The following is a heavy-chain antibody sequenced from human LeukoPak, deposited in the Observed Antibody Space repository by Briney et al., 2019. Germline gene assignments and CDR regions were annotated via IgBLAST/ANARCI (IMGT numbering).Heavy chain of an antibody. CDR2: INPNSGGT. D-gene: IGHD4-23*01. CDR1: GYTFTGYY. J-gene: IGHJ3*02. CDR3: ARDTVGGRYAFDI. Sequence: ASVKVSCKASGYTFTGYYMPWVRQAPGQGLEWMGWINPNSGGTNYAQKFQGRVTMTRDTSISTAYMELSRLRSDDTAVYYCARDTVGGRYAFDIWGQGTMVTVSS. V-gene: IGHV1-2*02.